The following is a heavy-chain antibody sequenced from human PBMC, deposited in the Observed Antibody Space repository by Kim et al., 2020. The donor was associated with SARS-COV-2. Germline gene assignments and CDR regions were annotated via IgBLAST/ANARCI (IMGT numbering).Heavy chain of an antibody. CDR3: ARVARYFDWLPDY. CDR1: GFTFSSYE. J-gene: IGHJ4*02. CDR2: ISSSGSTI. D-gene: IGHD3-9*01. Sequence: GGSLRLSCAASGFTFSSYEMNWVRQAPGKGLEWVSYISSSGSTIYYADSVKGRFTISRDNAKNSLYLQMNSLRAEDTAVYYCARVARYFDWLPDYWGQGTLVTVSS. V-gene: IGHV3-48*03.